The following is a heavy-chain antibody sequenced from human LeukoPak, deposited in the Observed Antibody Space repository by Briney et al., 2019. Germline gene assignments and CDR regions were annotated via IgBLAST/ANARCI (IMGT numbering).Heavy chain of an antibody. CDR3: ARDLGSGYSYGYRAFDI. Sequence: PSQTLSLTCTVSGGSISSGSYYWSWIRQPAGKGLEWIGRIYTRGSTNYNPSLKSRVTISVDPSKNQFSLKLSSVTAADTAVYYCARDLGSGYSYGYRAFDIWGQGTMVTVSS. CDR2: IYTRGST. V-gene: IGHV4-61*02. CDR1: GGSISSGSYY. J-gene: IGHJ3*02. D-gene: IGHD5-18*01.